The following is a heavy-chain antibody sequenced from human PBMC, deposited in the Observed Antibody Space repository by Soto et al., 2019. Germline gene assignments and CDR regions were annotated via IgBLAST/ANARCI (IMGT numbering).Heavy chain of an antibody. J-gene: IGHJ5*02. Sequence: QVQLVQSGAEVKKPGASVKVSCKASGYTFTGYYMHWVRQAPGQGLEWMGWINPNSGGTNYAQKFQGWVTMTRDTSISTAYMELSRLRSDDTAVYYCARGSWNSQPRYNWFDPWGQGTLVTVSS. CDR3: ARGSWNSQPRYNWFDP. CDR1: GYTFTGYY. V-gene: IGHV1-2*04. D-gene: IGHD1-1*01. CDR2: INPNSGGT.